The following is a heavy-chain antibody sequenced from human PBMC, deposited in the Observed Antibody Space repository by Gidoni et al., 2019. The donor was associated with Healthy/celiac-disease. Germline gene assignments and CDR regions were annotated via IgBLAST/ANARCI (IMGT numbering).Heavy chain of an antibody. Sequence: EVQLLESGGGLVQPGGSLRLSCEASGFTFSSYAMSWVRQAPGKGLEWVSAISGSGGSTYYADSVKGRFTISRYNSKNTLYLQMNSLRAEDTAVYYCAQSEVRGVSDWFDPWGQGTLVTVSS. D-gene: IGHD3-10*01. J-gene: IGHJ5*02. V-gene: IGHV3-23*01. CDR2: ISGSGGST. CDR3: AQSEVRGVSDWFDP. CDR1: GFTFSSYA.